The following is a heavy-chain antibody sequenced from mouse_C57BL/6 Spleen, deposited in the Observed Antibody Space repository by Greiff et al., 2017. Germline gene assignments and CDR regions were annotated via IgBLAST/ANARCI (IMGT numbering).Heavy chain of an antibody. D-gene: IGHD1-1*01. CDR3: ATYGSSYPFAY. V-gene: IGHV1-22*01. CDR2: INPNNGGT. CDR1: GYTFTDYN. J-gene: IGHJ3*01. Sequence: EVKLQESGPELVKPGASVKMSCKASGYTFTDYNMHWVKQSHGKSLEWIGYINPNNGGTSYNQKFKGKATLTVNKSSSTAYMELRSLTSEDSAVYYCATYGSSYPFAYWGQGTLVTVSA.